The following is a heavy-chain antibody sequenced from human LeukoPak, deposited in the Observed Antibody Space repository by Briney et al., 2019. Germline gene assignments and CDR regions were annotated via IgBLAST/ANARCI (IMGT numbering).Heavy chain of an antibody. Sequence: GRSLRLSCAASGFTFDDYAMHWVRQAPGKGLGWVSGISWNSGSIGYADSVKGRFTISRDNAKNSLYLQMNSLRAEDTALYYCAKDRSPYYDSSGYYPHWGQGTLVTVSS. V-gene: IGHV3-9*01. CDR3: AKDRSPYYDSSGYYPH. D-gene: IGHD3-22*01. J-gene: IGHJ4*02. CDR1: GFTFDDYA. CDR2: ISWNSGSI.